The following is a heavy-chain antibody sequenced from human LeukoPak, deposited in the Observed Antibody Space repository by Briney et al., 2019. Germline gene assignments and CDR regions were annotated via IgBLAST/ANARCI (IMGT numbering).Heavy chain of an antibody. CDR2: ISGSGSST. CDR3: AKSLYSYGVKGGAFDI. D-gene: IGHD5-18*01. V-gene: IGHV3-23*01. CDR1: GFTFSSYV. Sequence: PGGSLRLSCAASGFTFSSYVMSWVRQAPGKGLEWVSTISGSGSSTYYADSVKGRFTISRDHSKNTLYLQMNSLRAEDTAVYYCAKSLYSYGVKGGAFDIWGQGTMVTVSS. J-gene: IGHJ3*02.